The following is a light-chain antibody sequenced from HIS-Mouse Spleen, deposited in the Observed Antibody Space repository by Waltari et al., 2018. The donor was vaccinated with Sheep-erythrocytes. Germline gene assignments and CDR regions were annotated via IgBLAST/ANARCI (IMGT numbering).Light chain of an antibody. V-gene: IGLV3-25*03. CDR2: KDS. CDR3: QSADSSGTYVV. CDR1: ALPKQY. J-gene: IGLJ2*01. Sequence: SYELTQPPSVSVSPGQTARITCSGDALPKQYAYWYQQKPGQAPVLVIYKDSERPSGIPERFSGSSSGKTVTLTISGVQAEDEADYYCQSADSSGTYVVFGGGTK.